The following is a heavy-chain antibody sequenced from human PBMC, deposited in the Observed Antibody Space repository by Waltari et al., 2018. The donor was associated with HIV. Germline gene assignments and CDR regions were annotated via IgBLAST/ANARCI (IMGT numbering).Heavy chain of an antibody. D-gene: IGHD6-19*01. Sequence: EVQLVESGGGLVQPGRSLRLSCTTSGFTFGDYAVSWFRQAPGKGREGVSFIRSKTYGGTTEYAASVKGRFTISRDDSKSIAYLQMNSLKTEDTAVYYCTREGAGTNYWGQGTLVTVSS. CDR1: GFTFGDYA. J-gene: IGHJ4*02. V-gene: IGHV3-49*03. CDR2: IRSKTYGGTT. CDR3: TREGAGTNY.